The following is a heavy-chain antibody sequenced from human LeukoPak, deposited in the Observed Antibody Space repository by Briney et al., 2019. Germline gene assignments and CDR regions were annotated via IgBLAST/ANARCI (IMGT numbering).Heavy chain of an antibody. Sequence: GESLKISCKGSGYSFTSYWIGWVRQMPGKGLEWMGSIYPGDSDTRYSPSFQGQVTISADKSIKTAYLQWSSLKASDTAIFYCAKIEYYYDSSGYYVPRYFDYWGQGTRVTVSS. CDR2: IYPGDSDT. V-gene: IGHV5-51*01. D-gene: IGHD3-22*01. CDR1: GYSFTSYW. CDR3: AKIEYYYDSSGYYVPRYFDY. J-gene: IGHJ4*02.